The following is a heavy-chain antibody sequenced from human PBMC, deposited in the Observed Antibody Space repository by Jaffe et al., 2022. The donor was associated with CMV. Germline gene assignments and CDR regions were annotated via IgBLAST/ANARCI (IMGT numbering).Heavy chain of an antibody. CDR2: IDPSGGAT. Sequence: QVQLLQSGIEVQKPVASVRISCKASGYTFTTYSVHWVRQAPGQGLEWVGSIDPSGGATTYAQKFQDRVTLTRDTSTNTVFMELSSLRFEDTALYYCARVSGYGSRFYWFDFWGQGTQVTVSS. V-gene: IGHV1-46*01. CDR3: ARVSGYGSRFYWFDF. CDR1: GYTFTTYS. J-gene: IGHJ4*02. D-gene: IGHD2-2*03.